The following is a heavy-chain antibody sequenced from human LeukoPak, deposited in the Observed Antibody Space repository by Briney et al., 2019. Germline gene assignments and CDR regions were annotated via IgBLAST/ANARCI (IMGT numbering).Heavy chain of an antibody. Sequence: RRSLRLACAAAALACSSYAMSWVRQAPLGGLNWVSAISGSGGSTYYADSVQGRFTISRDNSKNTLYLQMNSLRADDTAVYYCAKGLYERFGGHATNYYYYYGMDVWGQGTTVTVSS. J-gene: IGHJ6*02. CDR1: ALACSSYA. V-gene: IGHV3-23*01. CDR2: ISGSGGST. CDR3: AKGLYERFGGHATNYYYYYGMDV. D-gene: IGHD3-10*01.